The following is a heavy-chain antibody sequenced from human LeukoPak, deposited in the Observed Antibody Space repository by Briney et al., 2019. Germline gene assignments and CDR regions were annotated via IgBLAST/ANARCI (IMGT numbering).Heavy chain of an antibody. Sequence: SETLSLTCTVSGGSISSYYWSWVRQPAGKGLEWIGRICTSGSTNYDPSLKSRVTMSVDTSKNQFSLKLSSVTAADTAVYYCARENVVPAAIVYNWFDPWGQGTLVTVSS. V-gene: IGHV4-4*07. J-gene: IGHJ5*02. CDR1: GGSISSYY. CDR3: ARENVVPAAIVYNWFDP. D-gene: IGHD2-2*01. CDR2: ICTSGST.